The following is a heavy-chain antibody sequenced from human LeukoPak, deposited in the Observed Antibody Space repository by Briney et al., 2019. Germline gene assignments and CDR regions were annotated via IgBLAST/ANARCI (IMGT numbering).Heavy chain of an antibody. CDR3: AREYVDIVATTYYYYGMDV. J-gene: IGHJ6*02. CDR1: GGTFSSYA. D-gene: IGHD5-12*01. CDR2: IVPIFGTA. Sequence: GASVEVSCKASGGTFSSYAISWVRQAPGQGLEWMGGIVPIFGTANYAQKFQGRVTITADESTSTAYMELSSLRSEDTAVYYCAREYVDIVATTYYYYGMDVWGQGTTVTVSS. V-gene: IGHV1-69*13.